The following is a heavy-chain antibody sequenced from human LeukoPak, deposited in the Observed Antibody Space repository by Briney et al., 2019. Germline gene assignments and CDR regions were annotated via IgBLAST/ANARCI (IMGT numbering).Heavy chain of an antibody. CDR3: ARVLIRGDEIDY. D-gene: IGHD2-21*01. J-gene: IGHJ4*02. Sequence: LGESLKISCKSSGYSFTTYWIAWVRQMPGKGLEWMGIIYPGDSDTRYSPSFQGQVTISADKSISTAYLQWTSLKASDSAMYYCARVLIRGDEIDYWGQGTLVTVSS. V-gene: IGHV5-51*01. CDR1: GYSFTTYW. CDR2: IYPGDSDT.